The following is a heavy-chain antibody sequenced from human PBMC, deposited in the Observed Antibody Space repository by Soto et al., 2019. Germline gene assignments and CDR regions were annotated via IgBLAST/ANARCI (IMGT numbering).Heavy chain of an antibody. CDR1: GGSISSYY. D-gene: IGHD3-3*01. V-gene: IGHV4-59*08. Sequence: ASETLSLTCTVSGGSISSYYWSWIRQPPGKGLEWIGYIYYSGSTNYNPSPKSRVTISVDTSKNQFSLKLSSVTAADTAVYYCARHLTIFGVVIAPLFDYWGQGTLVTVSS. J-gene: IGHJ4*02. CDR2: IYYSGST. CDR3: ARHLTIFGVVIAPLFDY.